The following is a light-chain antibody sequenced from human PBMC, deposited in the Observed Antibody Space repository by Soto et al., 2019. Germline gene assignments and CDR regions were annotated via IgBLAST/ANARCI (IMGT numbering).Light chain of an antibody. J-gene: IGKJ1*01. CDR3: QQAYGAPPT. Sequence: EIQMTQSPSSLSASVGDRVTITCRASQSITTYLNWYQQTSGEAPKLLIYAAARLQTGVPSRFSGSGSGTDFTLTISSLQPEDFATYYCQQAYGAPPTFGQGTKVDIK. CDR1: QSITTY. V-gene: IGKV1-39*01. CDR2: AAA.